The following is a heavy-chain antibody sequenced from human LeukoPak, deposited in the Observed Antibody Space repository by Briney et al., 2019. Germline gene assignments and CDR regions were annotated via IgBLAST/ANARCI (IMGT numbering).Heavy chain of an antibody. CDR3: ASGAGSGRLYYYYYMDV. CDR2: IIPIFGTA. J-gene: IGHJ6*03. V-gene: IGHV1-69*13. Sequence: ASVKVSCKASGGTFSSYAISWVRQAPGQGLEWMGGIIPIFGTANYAQKFRGRVTITADESTSTAYMELSSLRSEDTAVYYCASGAGSGRLYYYYYMDVWGKGTTVTVSS. D-gene: IGHD1-26*01. CDR1: GGTFSSYA.